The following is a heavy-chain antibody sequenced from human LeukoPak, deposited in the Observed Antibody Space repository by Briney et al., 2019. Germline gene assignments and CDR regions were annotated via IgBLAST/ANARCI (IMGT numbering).Heavy chain of an antibody. D-gene: IGHD3-10*01. CDR1: GGSISSSGYY. Sequence: SKTLSLTCTVSGGSISSSGYYWGWIRQPPGKGLEWIGSIYYSGTTYYILSLKSRVTISVDTPKNQFSLRLSSVTAADTAVYYCATTYGSGSRVDYWGQGTLVTVSS. CDR2: IYYSGTT. J-gene: IGHJ4*02. V-gene: IGHV4-39*01. CDR3: ATTYGSGSRVDY.